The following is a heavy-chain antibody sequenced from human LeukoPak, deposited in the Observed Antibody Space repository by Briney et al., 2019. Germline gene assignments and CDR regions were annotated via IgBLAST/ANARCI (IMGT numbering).Heavy chain of an antibody. J-gene: IGHJ3*02. D-gene: IGHD1-26*01. CDR2: ISSSSYI. V-gene: IGHV3-21*01. Sequence: GGSLRLSCAASGFTFSSYSMNWVRQAPGKGLEWVSSISSSSYIYYADSVKGRFTISRDNAKNSLYLQMNSLRAEDTAVYYCARGSGSYNAFGIWGQGTMVTVSS. CDR3: ARGSGSYNAFGI. CDR1: GFTFSSYS.